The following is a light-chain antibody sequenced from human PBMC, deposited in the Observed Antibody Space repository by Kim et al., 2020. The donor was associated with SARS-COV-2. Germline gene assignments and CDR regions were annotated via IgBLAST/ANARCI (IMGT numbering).Light chain of an antibody. CDR3: SAWDDSLKAWV. CDR1: SNKIGDQG. CDR2: RNN. V-gene: IGLV10-54*04. Sequence: QTATKTCTGNSNKIGDQGVEWVKQNQGHPNKILTDRNNKRPSGIAERFSASRSGNAAFLTITGLQPEDEADYYCSAWDDSLKAWVLGGGKQLTVL. J-gene: IGLJ3*02.